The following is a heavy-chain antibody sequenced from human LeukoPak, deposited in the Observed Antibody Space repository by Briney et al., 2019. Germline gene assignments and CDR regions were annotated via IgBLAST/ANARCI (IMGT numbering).Heavy chain of an antibody. Sequence: ASVKVSCKASGYTFTGYYMHWVRQAPGQGLEWMGWINPNSGGTNYAQKFQGWVTMTRDTPISTAYMELSRLRSDDTAVYYCARGWDIVAHFDYWGQGTLVTVSS. CDR3: ARGWDIVAHFDY. CDR1: GYTFTGYY. D-gene: IGHD2-15*01. J-gene: IGHJ4*02. CDR2: INPNSGGT. V-gene: IGHV1-2*04.